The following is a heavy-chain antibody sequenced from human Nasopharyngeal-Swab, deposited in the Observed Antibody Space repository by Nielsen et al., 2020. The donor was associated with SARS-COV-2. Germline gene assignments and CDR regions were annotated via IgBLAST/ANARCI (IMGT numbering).Heavy chain of an antibody. CDR1: GFTFSGYW. V-gene: IGHV3-7*04. CDR2: IKQDGSEK. CDR3: AREDIVVVIIDY. J-gene: IGHJ4*02. Sequence: GGSLRLSCAASGFTFSGYWMSWVRQAPGKGLEWVANIKQDGSEKYYVDSVKGRFTISRDNAKNSLYLQMNSLRAEDTAVYYCAREDIVVVIIDYWGQGTLVTVSS. D-gene: IGHD3-22*01.